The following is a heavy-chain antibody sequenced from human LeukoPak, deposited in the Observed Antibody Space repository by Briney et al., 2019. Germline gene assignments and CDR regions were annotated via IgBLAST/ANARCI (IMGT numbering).Heavy chain of an antibody. CDR1: GFTFSSYG. CDR2: ISGSGGST. Sequence: GGTLRLSCAASGFTFSSYGMSWVRQAPGKGLEWVSAISGSGGSTYYADSVKGRFTISRDNSKNTLYLQMNSLRAEDTAVYYCAKDGVLRYFDSVTRAGVDYWGQGTLVTVSS. CDR3: AKDGVLRYFDSVTRAGVDY. J-gene: IGHJ4*02. D-gene: IGHD3-9*01. V-gene: IGHV3-23*01.